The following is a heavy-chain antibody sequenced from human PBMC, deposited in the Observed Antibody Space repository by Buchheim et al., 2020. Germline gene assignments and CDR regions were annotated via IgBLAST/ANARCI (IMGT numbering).Heavy chain of an antibody. Sequence: QVQLVQSGAEVKKPGASVKVSCKASGYTFTSYGISWVRQAPGQGLEWMGWISAYNGNTNYAQKLQGRVTMTTDTSTSTADMELRSLRSDDTAVYYCARDFPVPTVTTDFYYYYGMDVWGQGTT. V-gene: IGHV1-18*04. D-gene: IGHD4-17*01. CDR2: ISAYNGNT. CDR3: ARDFPVPTVTTDFYYYYGMDV. J-gene: IGHJ6*02. CDR1: GYTFTSYG.